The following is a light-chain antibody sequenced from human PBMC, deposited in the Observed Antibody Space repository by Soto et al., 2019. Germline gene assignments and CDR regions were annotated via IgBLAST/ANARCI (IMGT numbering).Light chain of an antibody. CDR1: SSDVGGYNY. CDR3: SSYTSSSTD. CDR2: DVS. J-gene: IGLJ1*01. V-gene: IGLV2-14*01. Sequence: QSVLTQPASVSGSPGQSITISCTGTSSDVGGYNYVSWYQQHPGKAPKLMIYDVSNRPSGVSNRFSGSKSGNTASLTISGLQAEEEADYYCSSYTSSSTDFGTGTKLTVL.